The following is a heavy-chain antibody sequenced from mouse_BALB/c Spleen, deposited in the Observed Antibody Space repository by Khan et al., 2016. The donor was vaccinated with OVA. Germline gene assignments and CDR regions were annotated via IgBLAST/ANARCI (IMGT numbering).Heavy chain of an antibody. V-gene: IGHV5-17*02. Sequence: DVELVESGGGLVQPGGSRKLSCAASGFTFSSFGMHWVRQAPEKGLEWVAYISSGSSTIYYADTVEGRFTISRDNPKNTLFLQLTSLRSEDTAMYYCARFDYQGFAYWGQGTLVTVSA. J-gene: IGHJ3*01. CDR3: ARFDYQGFAY. CDR1: GFTFSSFG. CDR2: ISSGSSTI. D-gene: IGHD2-4*01.